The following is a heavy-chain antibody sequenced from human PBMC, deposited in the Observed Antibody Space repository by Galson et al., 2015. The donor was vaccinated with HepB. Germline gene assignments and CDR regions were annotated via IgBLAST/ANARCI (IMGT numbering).Heavy chain of an antibody. V-gene: IGHV3-73*01. CDR3: TRQSTITAALFYFDP. Sequence: SLRLSCAASGFTFRNNAMNWVRQAPGRGLEWVGRIRSNANSYATTYAASVQGRFTISRDDSKNTAFLQMNSLKTEDTAVYYCTRQSTITAALFYFDPWGQGTLVTVSS. CDR2: IRSNANSYAT. D-gene: IGHD6-25*01. CDR1: GFTFRNNA. J-gene: IGHJ4*02.